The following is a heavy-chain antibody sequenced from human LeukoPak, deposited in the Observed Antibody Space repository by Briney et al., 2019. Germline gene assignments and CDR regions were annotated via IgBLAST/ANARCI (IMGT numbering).Heavy chain of an antibody. J-gene: IGHJ6*03. D-gene: IGHD2-15*01. V-gene: IGHV4-34*01. CDR1: GGSFSGYY. CDR3: ARACSGRYYYYYYMDV. Sequence: SETLSLTCAVYGGSFSGYYWSWIRQPPGKGLEWIGEINHSGSTNYNPSLKSRVTISVDTSKNQFSLKLSSVTAADTAVYYCARACSGRYYYYYYMDVWGKGTTVTVSS. CDR2: INHSGST.